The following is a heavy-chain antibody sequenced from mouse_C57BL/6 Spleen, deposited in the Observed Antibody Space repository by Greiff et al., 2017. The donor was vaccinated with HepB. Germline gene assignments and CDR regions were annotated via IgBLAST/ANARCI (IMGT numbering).Heavy chain of an antibody. CDR1: GYTFTSYW. CDR2: IHPNSGST. CDR3: ARSGYYGGGWYFDV. J-gene: IGHJ1*03. D-gene: IGHD1-1*01. Sequence: QVQLQQSGAELVKPGASVKLSCKASGYTFTSYWMHWVKQRPGQGLEWIGMIHPNSGSTNYNEKFKSKATLTVDKSSSTAYMQLSSLTSEDSAVYYCARSGYYGGGWYFDVWGTGTTVTVSS. V-gene: IGHV1-64*01.